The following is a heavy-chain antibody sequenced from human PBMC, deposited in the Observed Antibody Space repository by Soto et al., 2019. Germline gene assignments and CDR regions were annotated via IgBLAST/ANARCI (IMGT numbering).Heavy chain of an antibody. J-gene: IGHJ6*02. Sequence: GGSLRLSCAASGFTFSGSAMHWVRQASGKGLEWVGRIRSKANSYATAYAASVKGRFTISRDDSKNTAYLQMNSLKTEDTAVYYCTSIFGVVIGMDVWGQGTAVTVSS. CDR3: TSIFGVVIGMDV. CDR1: GFTFSGSA. V-gene: IGHV3-73*01. CDR2: IRSKANSYAT. D-gene: IGHD3-3*01.